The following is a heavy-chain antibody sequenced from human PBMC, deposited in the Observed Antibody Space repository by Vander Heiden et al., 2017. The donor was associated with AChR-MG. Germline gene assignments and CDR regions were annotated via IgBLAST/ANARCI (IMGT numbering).Heavy chain of an antibody. Sequence: EVQLVESGGGLVQPGGSLRLSCAASTFTFSGYEMNWVRQAPGKGLEHISYISSSGTTIKYADSVKGRFTVSRDNAKNSLYLQMNGLRVEDTAVYYCARARDRTLASNWFDPWGQGTLVTVSS. J-gene: IGHJ5*02. CDR3: ARARDRTLASNWFDP. CDR2: ISSSGTTI. CDR1: TFTFSGYE. V-gene: IGHV3-48*03. D-gene: IGHD1-1*01.